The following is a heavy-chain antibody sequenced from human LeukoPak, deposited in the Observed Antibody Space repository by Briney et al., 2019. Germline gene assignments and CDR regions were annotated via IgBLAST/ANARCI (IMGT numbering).Heavy chain of an antibody. J-gene: IGHJ4*02. V-gene: IGHV4-31*03. Sequence: SETLSLTCTVSGGSISSGGYYWSWIRQHPGKGLEWIGYIYYSGNTYYNPSLKSRVTISVGTSKNQFSLKLSSVTAADTAVYYCARNYGDYLYYFDYWGQGTLVTVSS. D-gene: IGHD4-17*01. CDR1: GGSISSGGYY. CDR2: IYYSGNT. CDR3: ARNYGDYLYYFDY.